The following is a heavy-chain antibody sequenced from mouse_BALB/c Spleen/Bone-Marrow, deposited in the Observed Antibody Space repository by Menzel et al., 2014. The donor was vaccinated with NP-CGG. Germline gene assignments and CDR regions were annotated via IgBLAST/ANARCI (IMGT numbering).Heavy chain of an antibody. Sequence: QVQLQQPGAELVKPGASVKLSCKASGYTFTSYWMHWVKQRPGQGLEWIGEMDPNTGRTDYNKKFKSQVSLTVDKSSSTAYMHLSSLTSEDSAAYYCARINGYDYWGQGTTLTVSS. V-gene: IGHV1S81*02. D-gene: IGHD2-2*01. CDR3: ARINGYDY. CDR2: MDPNTGRT. J-gene: IGHJ2*01. CDR1: GYTFTSYW.